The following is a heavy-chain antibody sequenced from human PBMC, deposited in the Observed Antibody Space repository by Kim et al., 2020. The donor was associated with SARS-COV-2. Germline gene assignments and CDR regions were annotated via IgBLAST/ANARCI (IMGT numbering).Heavy chain of an antibody. V-gene: IGHV3-23*01. J-gene: IGHJ3*02. CDR1: GFTFSSYA. D-gene: IGHD4-17*01. Sequence: GGSLRLSCAASGFTFSSYAMSWVRQAPGKGLEWVSAISGSGGSTYYADSVKGRFTISRDNSKNTLYLQMNSLRAEDTAVYYCAKDRRGDYFRNDAFDIWGQGTMVTVSS. CDR3: AKDRRGDYFRNDAFDI. CDR2: ISGSGGST.